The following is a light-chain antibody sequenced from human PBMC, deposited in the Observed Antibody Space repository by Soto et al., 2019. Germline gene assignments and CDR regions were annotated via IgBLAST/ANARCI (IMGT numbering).Light chain of an antibody. CDR1: QGISSY. Sequence: AIRMTQSPSSFSASTGDRVTITCRASQGISSYLAWYQQKPGKAPKLLIYAASTLQSGVPSRFSGSGSGTEFTLTISCLQSEDFATYYCHQYYSYPRTFGPGTKVDIK. V-gene: IGKV1-8*01. J-gene: IGKJ3*01. CDR3: HQYYSYPRT. CDR2: AAS.